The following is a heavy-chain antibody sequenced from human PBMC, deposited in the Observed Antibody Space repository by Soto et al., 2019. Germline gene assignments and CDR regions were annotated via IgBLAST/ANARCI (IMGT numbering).Heavy chain of an antibody. Sequence: SETLSLTCAVYGGSFSGYYWSWIRQPPGKGLEWIGEINHSGSTNYNPSLKSRVTISVDTSKNQFSLKLSSVTAADTAVYYCARGSGGSYYRFDPWGQGTLVTVSS. D-gene: IGHD1-26*01. CDR1: GGSFSGYY. V-gene: IGHV4-34*01. CDR2: INHSGST. CDR3: ARGSGGSYYRFDP. J-gene: IGHJ5*02.